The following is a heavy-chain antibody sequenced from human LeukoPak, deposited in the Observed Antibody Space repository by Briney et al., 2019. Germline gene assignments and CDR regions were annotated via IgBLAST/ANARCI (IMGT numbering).Heavy chain of an antibody. J-gene: IGHJ6*03. D-gene: IGHD4-17*01. CDR3: ARGPAYSEYGVLGYSHYSMDV. Sequence: EASVKVSCKASGYTFTSHDINWVRQATGQGLEWTGWMNPNSGATGYAQKFRGRITMTRDTSLTTAYMELSSLRSEDTALYYCARGPAYSEYGVLGYSHYSMDVWGKGTTATVS. V-gene: IGHV1-8*01. CDR1: GYTFTSHD. CDR2: MNPNSGAT.